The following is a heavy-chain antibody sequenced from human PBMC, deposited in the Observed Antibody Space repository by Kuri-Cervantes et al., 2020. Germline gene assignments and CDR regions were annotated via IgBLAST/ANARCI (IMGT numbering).Heavy chain of an antibody. CDR2: ISYDGSNK. Sequence: GGSLRLSCAASGFTFSSYWMSWVRQAPGKGLEWVAVISYDGSNKYYADSVKGRFTISRDNSKNTLYLQMNSLRAEDTAVYYCAKDQYYYYYGMDVWGQGTTVTVSS. CDR3: AKDQYYYYYGMDV. V-gene: IGHV3-30*18. CDR1: GFTFSSYW. J-gene: IGHJ6*02.